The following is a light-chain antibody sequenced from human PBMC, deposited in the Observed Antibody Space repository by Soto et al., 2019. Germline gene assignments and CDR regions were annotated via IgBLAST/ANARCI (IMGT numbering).Light chain of an antibody. J-gene: IGKJ1*01. CDR2: VAS. CDR3: IQALKTPPT. Sequence: DVVMTQSPLSQAVTPGEPASISCRSSQSLQHSNGNNYVDWYLQKPGQPPQLLIYVASNRASGVPDRFSGSGAGTDFTLKISKVEAEDVGIYYCIQALKTPPTFGQGTKVDIK. V-gene: IGKV2-28*01. CDR1: QSLQHSNGNNY.